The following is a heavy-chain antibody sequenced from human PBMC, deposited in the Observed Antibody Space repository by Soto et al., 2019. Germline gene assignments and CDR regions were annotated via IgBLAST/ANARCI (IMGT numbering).Heavy chain of an antibody. J-gene: IGHJ4*02. CDR1: GYTFTSYY. D-gene: IGHD4-17*01. Sequence: XSVKFSCKASGYTFTSYYMHWVRQAPGQGLEWMGWINPNSGGTNYAQKFQGWVTMTRDTSISTAYMELSRLRSDDTAVYYCARATTVTTFDYWGQGTLVTVSS. V-gene: IGHV1-2*04. CDR3: ARATTVTTFDY. CDR2: INPNSGGT.